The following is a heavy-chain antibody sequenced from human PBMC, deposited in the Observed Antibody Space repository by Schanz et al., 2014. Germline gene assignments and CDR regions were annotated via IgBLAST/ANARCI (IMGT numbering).Heavy chain of an antibody. CDR1: GYTFTTYA. Sequence: QVQLVQSGAEVKKPGASVRVSCKASGYTFTTYAMSWVRQAPGQGLEWVGWISAYNGNTKYPQKLQGRVTMTTDTSTSTAYMELRSLRSDDTAVYYCAKAEYDILTDSYSRLDPWGQGTLXTVSS. CDR3: AKAEYDILTDSYSRLDP. V-gene: IGHV1-18*01. D-gene: IGHD3-9*01. J-gene: IGHJ5*02. CDR2: ISAYNGNT.